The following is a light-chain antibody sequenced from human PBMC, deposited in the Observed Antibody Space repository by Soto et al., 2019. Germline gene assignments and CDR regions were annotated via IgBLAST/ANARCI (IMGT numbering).Light chain of an antibody. CDR3: SSYTTVPSPQWV. J-gene: IGLJ3*02. Sequence: QSALTQPASVSGSPGQSITISCGGTSSDVGAYIYVSWYQQYPGKAPKLIIYEVNNRPSGVSGRFSGSKSDTTAYLTISGLQAEDEADYYCSSYTTVPSPQWVFAGGTKLTVL. CDR1: SSDVGAYIY. CDR2: EVN. V-gene: IGLV2-14*03.